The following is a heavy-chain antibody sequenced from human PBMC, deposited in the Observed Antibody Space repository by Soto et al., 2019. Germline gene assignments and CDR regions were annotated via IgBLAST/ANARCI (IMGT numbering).Heavy chain of an antibody. D-gene: IGHD6-13*01. CDR2: IYYSGST. J-gene: IGHJ4*02. CDR1: GGSVSSGSYY. CDR3: ARSYSSSWSGGYFDY. Sequence: SETLSLTCTVSGGSVSSGSYYWSWIRQPPGKGLEWIGYIYYSGSTNYNPSLKSRVTISVDTSKNQFSLKLSSVTAADTAVYYCARSYSSSWSGGYFDYWGQGTLVNVSS. V-gene: IGHV4-61*01.